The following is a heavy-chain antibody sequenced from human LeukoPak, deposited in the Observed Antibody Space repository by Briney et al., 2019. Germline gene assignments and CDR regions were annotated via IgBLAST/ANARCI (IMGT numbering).Heavy chain of an antibody. J-gene: IGHJ3*02. D-gene: IGHD3-3*01. CDR2: INHSGST. V-gene: IGHV4-34*01. CDR1: GGSFSGYY. Sequence: PSETLSLTCSVYGGSFSGYYWSWIRQPPGKGLEWIGEINHSGSTNYNPSLKSRVTISVDTSKNQFSLKLSSVTAADTAVYYCARLNRFDDFWSGYYDDAFDIWGQGTMVTVSS. CDR3: ARLNRFDDFWSGYYDDAFDI.